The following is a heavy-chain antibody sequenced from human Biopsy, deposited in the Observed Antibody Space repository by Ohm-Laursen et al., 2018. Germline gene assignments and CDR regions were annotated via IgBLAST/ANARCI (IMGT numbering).Heavy chain of an antibody. CDR1: GGSISSYY. CDR3: ARHAPSYSGSYWRYFDL. J-gene: IGHJ2*01. D-gene: IGHD1-26*01. V-gene: IGHV4-59*08. CDR2: IYYTGST. Sequence: SETLSLTCTVSGGSISSYYWSWIRQPPGKGLEWIGYIYYTGSTNYNPSVKSRVTISVDTSMNPLSLRLTSVTAADTAVYYCARHAPSYSGSYWRYFDLWGRGTLVTVSS.